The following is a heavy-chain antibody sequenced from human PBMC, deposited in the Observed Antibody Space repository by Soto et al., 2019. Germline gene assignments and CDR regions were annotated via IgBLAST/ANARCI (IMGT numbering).Heavy chain of an antibody. V-gene: IGHV4-30-4*01. Sequence: SETLSLTCTVSGGSISSGDYYWSWIRQPPGKDLEWIGYIYYSGSTYYNPSLKSRVTISVDTSKNQFSLKLSSVTAADTAVYYCARAITIFGVVIQPYYFDYWGQGTLVTVSS. D-gene: IGHD3-3*01. J-gene: IGHJ4*02. CDR2: IYYSGST. CDR3: ARAITIFGVVIQPYYFDY. CDR1: GGSISSGDYY.